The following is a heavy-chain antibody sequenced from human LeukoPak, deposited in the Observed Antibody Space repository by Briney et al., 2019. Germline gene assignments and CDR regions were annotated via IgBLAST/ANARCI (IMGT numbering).Heavy chain of an antibody. CDR3: AKSDTGLVEPSYYYGMDV. CDR2: LSHDGTNK. V-gene: IGHV3-30*18. J-gene: IGHJ6*02. Sequence: GRSLTLSCAATGFTFSNYGMHGVRQVRGKGVAGVTLLSHDGTNKCYADSVRGRFTIYRENSNNTLYLQMNSLRAEDTAVYYCAKSDTGLVEPSYYYGMDVWGQGTTVIVSS. CDR1: GFTFSNYG. D-gene: IGHD5-18*01.